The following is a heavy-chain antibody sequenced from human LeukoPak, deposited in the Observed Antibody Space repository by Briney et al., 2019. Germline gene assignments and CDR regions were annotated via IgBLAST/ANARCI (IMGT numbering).Heavy chain of an antibody. CDR3: ARGSPPRRNYDSRGYYSYYFDY. J-gene: IGHJ4*02. Sequence: GASVKVSCKASGYTFTSYGISWVRQAPGQGLEWMGWISAYNGNTNYAQKLHGRVTMTTDTSTSTVYMELRSLRSDDTAVYYCARGSPPRRNYDSRGYYSYYFDYWGQGTLVTVSS. CDR1: GYTFTSYG. CDR2: ISAYNGNT. D-gene: IGHD3-22*01. V-gene: IGHV1-18*01.